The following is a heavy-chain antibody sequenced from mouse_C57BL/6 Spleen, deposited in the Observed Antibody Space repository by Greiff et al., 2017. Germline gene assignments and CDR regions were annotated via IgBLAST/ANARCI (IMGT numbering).Heavy chain of an antibody. V-gene: IGHV1-19*01. CDR2: INPYNGGT. D-gene: IGHD2-5*01. J-gene: IGHJ2*01. CDR1: GYTFTDYY. CDR3: ARGYSNYPFDY. Sequence: EVQLQQSGPVLVKPGASVKMSCKASGYTFTDYYMNWVKQSHGKSLEWIGVINPYNGGTSYNQKFKGKATLTVDKSSSTAYMELNSLTSEDSAVYYCARGYSNYPFDYWGQGTTLTVSS.